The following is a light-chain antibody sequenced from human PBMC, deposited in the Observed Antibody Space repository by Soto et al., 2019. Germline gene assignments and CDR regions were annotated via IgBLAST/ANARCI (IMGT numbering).Light chain of an antibody. V-gene: IGKV3-20*01. CDR1: QPVSSNF. CDR2: GVS. J-gene: IGKJ5*01. CDR3: EQYANSPIP. Sequence: ELWLXHSXGTLSLAPGERSGLSCRVSQPVSSNFLAWYQQKPGQAPRLLIYGVSSRVSGIPDRFFGSGSGTDFTLTINSLEPEDFAGYYCEQYANSPIPFGHGRR.